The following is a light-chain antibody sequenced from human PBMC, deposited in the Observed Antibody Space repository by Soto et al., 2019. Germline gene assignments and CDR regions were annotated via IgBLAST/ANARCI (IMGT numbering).Light chain of an antibody. CDR1: HSLLHSNGYNY. J-gene: IGKJ4*01. CDR3: VQALQTPLT. Sequence: EIVLTQYPLSLPVTPGEPASISCRSSHSLLHSNGYNYLDWYLQKAGQSPQLLIYLGSNRASGVPDRFSGSGSGTDFTLKISRVEAEDVGVYYCVQALQTPLTFGGGTKVDIK. CDR2: LGS. V-gene: IGKV2-28*01.